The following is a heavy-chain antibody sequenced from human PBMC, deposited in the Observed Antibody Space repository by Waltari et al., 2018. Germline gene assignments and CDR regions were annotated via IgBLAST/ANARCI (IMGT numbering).Heavy chain of an antibody. V-gene: IGHV3-7*01. Sequence: EVQLVESGGGLVQPGGSLRLSCPASGFTFSSYWMSWVRQAPGKGLEWVANIKQDGSEKYYVDSVKGRFTISRDNAKNSLYLQMNSLRAEDTAVYYCASEWLLYRRRDYWGQGTLVTVSS. CDR3: ASEWLLYRRRDY. CDR1: GFTFSSYW. CDR2: IKQDGSEK. D-gene: IGHD3-3*01. J-gene: IGHJ4*02.